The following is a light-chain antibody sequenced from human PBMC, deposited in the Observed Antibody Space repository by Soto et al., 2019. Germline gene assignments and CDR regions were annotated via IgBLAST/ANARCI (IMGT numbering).Light chain of an antibody. Sequence: DVVMTQTPLSLSVAPGQPASISCKSSQSLLHITGETFLFWYLQKPGQSPQLLIYEVSTRVSGVPDRFSSSGSGTDFTLEISRVETDDVGSYYCMQSTQLPPTFGQGTRLGIE. J-gene: IGKJ5*01. CDR2: EVS. CDR1: QSLLHITGETF. V-gene: IGKV2D-29*02. CDR3: MQSTQLPPT.